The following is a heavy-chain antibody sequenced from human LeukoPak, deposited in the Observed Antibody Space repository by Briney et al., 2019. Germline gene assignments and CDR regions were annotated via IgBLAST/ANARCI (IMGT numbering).Heavy chain of an antibody. CDR2: IIPILGIA. Sequence: GASVKVSCKASGGTFSSYAISWVRQAPGQGLEWMGRIIPILGIANYAQKFQGRVTITADKSTSTAYMELNSLRAEDTAVYYCATGFRGLYFDYWGQGTLVSVSS. CDR1: GGTFSSYA. D-gene: IGHD2-21*01. V-gene: IGHV1-69*04. CDR3: ATGFRGLYFDY. J-gene: IGHJ4*02.